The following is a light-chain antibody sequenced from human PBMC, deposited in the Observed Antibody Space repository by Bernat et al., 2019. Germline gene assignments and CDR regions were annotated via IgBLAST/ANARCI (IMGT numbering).Light chain of an antibody. V-gene: IGLV1-44*01. CDR1: SSNIGSDT. CDR3: ASWESSLKGYV. Sequence: QFVLTQPPSVSAAPGQRVTISCSGSSSNIGSDTVNWYQQVPGTAPKLLIYSNNRRPSGVPDRFPGSKSGTSASLAIGGRQSEDEADYYCASWESSLKGYVFGTGTKGTV. J-gene: IGLJ1*01. CDR2: SNN.